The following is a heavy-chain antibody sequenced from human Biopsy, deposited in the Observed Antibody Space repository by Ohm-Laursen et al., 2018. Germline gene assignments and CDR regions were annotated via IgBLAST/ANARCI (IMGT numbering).Heavy chain of an antibody. CDR1: GGSISSYY. D-gene: IGHD7-27*01. CDR2: IYYSGST. V-gene: IGHV4-59*08. CDR3: ARLWGGYHFHGMDV. Sequence: GTLSLTCSVSGGSISSYYWSWIRQPPGKGLECIGYIYYSGSTNYSPSLKSRVTMSVDTPKNQFSLKLSSVTAADTAVYYCARLWGGYHFHGMDVWGQGTTVTVSS. J-gene: IGHJ6*02.